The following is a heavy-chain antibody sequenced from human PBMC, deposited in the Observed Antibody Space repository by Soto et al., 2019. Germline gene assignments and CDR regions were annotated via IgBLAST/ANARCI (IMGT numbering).Heavy chain of an antibody. D-gene: IGHD2-15*01. Sequence: QVPLVQSGAEVKKPGASVKVSCKASGYTFASYGISWVRQAPGQGLEWMGWISAYNANTNYAQKLQGRVTMTTDTSTSTAYMELRSLRSDDTAVYYCARVSGGTMPYYYMDVWGKGTTVTVSS. V-gene: IGHV1-18*01. CDR2: ISAYNANT. CDR3: ARVSGGTMPYYYMDV. CDR1: GYTFASYG. J-gene: IGHJ6*03.